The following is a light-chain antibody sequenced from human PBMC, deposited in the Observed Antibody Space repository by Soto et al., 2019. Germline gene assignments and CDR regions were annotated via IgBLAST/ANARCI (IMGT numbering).Light chain of an antibody. Sequence: QSVLTQPYSVSGTPGQRVTISCSGSSSNIGSHTLNWYQHLPGTAPNLLIYSDNQRPSGVPDRFSGSTSGTSASLAISGLQSEDEADYYGAAWDDSLNAAVFGGGTKLTVL. CDR1: SSNIGSHT. CDR3: AAWDDSLNAAV. J-gene: IGLJ2*01. CDR2: SDN. V-gene: IGLV1-44*01.